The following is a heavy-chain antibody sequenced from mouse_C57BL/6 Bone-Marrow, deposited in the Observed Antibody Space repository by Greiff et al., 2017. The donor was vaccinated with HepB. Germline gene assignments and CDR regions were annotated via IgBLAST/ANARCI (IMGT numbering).Heavy chain of an antibody. Sequence: EVQLQQSGPELVKPGASVKISCKASGYSFTGYYMNWVKQSPEKSLEWIGEINPSTGGTTYNQKFKAKATLTVDKSSSTAYMQLKSLTSEDSAVYYYAIKPFLDYFDCWGHGTTLTVSS. CDR2: INPSTGGT. V-gene: IGHV1-42*01. J-gene: IGHJ2*01. CDR1: GYSFTGYY. CDR3: AIKPFLDYFDC.